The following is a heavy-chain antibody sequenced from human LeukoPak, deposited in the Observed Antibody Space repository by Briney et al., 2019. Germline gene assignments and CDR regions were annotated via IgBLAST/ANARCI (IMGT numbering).Heavy chain of an antibody. CDR1: GFTFSSYS. CDR2: ISSSSSYI. D-gene: IGHD3-22*01. Sequence: PGGSLRFSCAASGFTFSSYSMNWVRQAPGKGLEWVSSISSSSSYIYYADSVKGRFTISRDNAKNSLYLQMNSLRAEDTAVYYCARDMDYYDRSGNFDYWGKGTLVTVSS. CDR3: ARDMDYYDRSGNFDY. J-gene: IGHJ4*02. V-gene: IGHV3-21*01.